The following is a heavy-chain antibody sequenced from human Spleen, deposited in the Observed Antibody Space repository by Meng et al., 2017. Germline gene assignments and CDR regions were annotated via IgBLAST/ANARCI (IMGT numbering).Heavy chain of an antibody. V-gene: IGHV3-23*01. CDR3: ARDLTWFRAYFDY. J-gene: IGHJ4*02. Sequence: GESLKISCATSGFTFNNYDMTWVRQVAGKGLEWVSTISGSGHNTYYADSVKGRFTVSRDNAKNTLYLQVNSLRAEDTAVYYCARDLTWFRAYFDYWGQGTLVTVSS. CDR2: ISGSGHNT. D-gene: IGHD3-10*01. CDR1: GFTFNNYD.